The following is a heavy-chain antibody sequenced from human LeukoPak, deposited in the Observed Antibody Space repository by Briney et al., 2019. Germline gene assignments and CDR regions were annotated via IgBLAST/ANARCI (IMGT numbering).Heavy chain of an antibody. Sequence: GGSLRLSCAASGFTFSSYAMSWVRQAPGKGLEWVSAISGSGGSTYYADSVKGRFTISRDNSKNTLYLQMNSLRAEDTAVYYCARVRVGATLAEYFQHWGQGALVTVSS. CDR2: ISGSGGST. CDR3: ARVRVGATLAEYFQH. D-gene: IGHD1-26*01. CDR1: GFTFSSYA. V-gene: IGHV3-23*01. J-gene: IGHJ1*01.